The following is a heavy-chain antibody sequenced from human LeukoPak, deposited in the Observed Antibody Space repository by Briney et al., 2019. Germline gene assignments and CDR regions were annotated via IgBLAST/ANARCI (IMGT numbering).Heavy chain of an antibody. CDR1: GGSISSYY. D-gene: IGHD6-13*01. J-gene: IGHJ4*02. V-gene: IGHV4-59*01. Sequence: SETLSLTCTVPGGSISSYYWSWIRQPPVKGLEWIGYIYYSGTTNYNPSLKSRVTISVDTSKNQFSLKLSSVTAADTAVYYCARGVYIAAAQYGYWGQGTLVTVSS. CDR3: ARGVYIAAAQYGY. CDR2: IYYSGTT.